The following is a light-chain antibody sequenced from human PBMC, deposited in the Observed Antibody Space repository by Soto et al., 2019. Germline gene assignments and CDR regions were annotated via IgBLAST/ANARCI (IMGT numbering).Light chain of an antibody. V-gene: IGKV1-39*01. CDR2: AAS. CDR1: QNINSY. Sequence: DIQMTQSPSSLSASVGDRVTITCRASQNINSYLNWYQQKVGKAPKLLINAASTLQSGVPFRFRGSGSGTDFTLTISRLQPEDFATYYCQESYNLHTFGGGTKVEIK. CDR3: QESYNLHT. J-gene: IGKJ4*01.